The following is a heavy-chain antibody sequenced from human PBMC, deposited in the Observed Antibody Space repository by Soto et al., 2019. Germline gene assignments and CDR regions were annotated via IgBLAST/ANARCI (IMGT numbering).Heavy chain of an antibody. V-gene: IGHV4-59*01. CDR1: GVSLTSYY. Sequence: PSETLSLTCSVSGVSLTSYYWSWIRQTPGKTLEWIGCIFYNGTTNYNPSLKSRVTISLDMSKNQFSLKLKSVSAEDTALYYCARGKRTHRYCGPGTLVTVSS. D-gene: IGHD6-25*01. J-gene: IGHJ4*02. CDR2: IFYNGTT. CDR3: ARGKRTHRY.